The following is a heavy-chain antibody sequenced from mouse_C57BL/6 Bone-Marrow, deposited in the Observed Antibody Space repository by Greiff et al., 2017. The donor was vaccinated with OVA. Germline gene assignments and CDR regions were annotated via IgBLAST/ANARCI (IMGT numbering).Heavy chain of an antibody. CDR3: ARVTTVVATHWYFDV. CDR2: IRYDGSN. D-gene: IGHD1-1*01. J-gene: IGHJ1*03. V-gene: IGHV3-6*01. CDR1: GYSITSGYY. Sequence: EVKLVESGPGLVKPSQSLSLTCSVTGYSITSGYYWNWIRQFPGNKLVWRGYIRYDGSNNYNPSLKNRNSITLDTSKNQFFLKLSSVTTEDTATYYCARVTTVVATHWYFDVWGTGTTVTVSS.